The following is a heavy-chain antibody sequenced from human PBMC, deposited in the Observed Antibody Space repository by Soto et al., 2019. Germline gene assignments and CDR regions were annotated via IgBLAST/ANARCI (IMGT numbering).Heavy chain of an antibody. CDR3: ARGPDYGDYYFDY. J-gene: IGHJ4*02. CDR1: GGSISSYY. V-gene: IGHV4-59*12. CDR2: IYYSGST. Sequence: PSETLSLTCTASGGSISSYYWSWIRQPPGKGLEWIGYIYYSGSTNYNPSLKGRVTISVDTSKNQFSLKLSSVTAADTAVYYCARGPDYGDYYFDYWGQGTLVTVSS. D-gene: IGHD4-17*01.